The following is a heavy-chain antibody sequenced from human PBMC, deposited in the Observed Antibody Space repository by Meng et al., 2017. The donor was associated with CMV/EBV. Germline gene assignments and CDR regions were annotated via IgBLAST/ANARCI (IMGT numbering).Heavy chain of an antibody. V-gene: IGHV1-2*02. Sequence: ASVKVSCKASGYTFTGYYMHWVRQAPGQELEWMGWINPKSGGTNYAQKFQGRVTMTRDTSISTAYMELSRLRSDDTAVYYCARDWVVPAALDYWGQGTLVTVSS. CDR3: ARDWVVPAALDY. CDR2: INPKSGGT. CDR1: GYTFTGYY. D-gene: IGHD2-2*01. J-gene: IGHJ4*02.